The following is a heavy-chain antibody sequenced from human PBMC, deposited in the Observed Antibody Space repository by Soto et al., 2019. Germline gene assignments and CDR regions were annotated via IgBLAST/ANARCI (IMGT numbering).Heavy chain of an antibody. CDR3: ARGHLAVVPVASWFYYMDV. Sequence: ASVKVSCKASGYTFTNYVVHWVRQAPGQRLEWMGWINAGNGNTRFSQDFQGRLSLTRDISARTVYMELSSLRSEDTAVYFCARGHLAVVPVASWFYYMDVWGKGTTVTVSS. CDR2: INAGNGNT. J-gene: IGHJ6*03. D-gene: IGHD2-2*01. V-gene: IGHV1-3*01. CDR1: GYTFTNYV.